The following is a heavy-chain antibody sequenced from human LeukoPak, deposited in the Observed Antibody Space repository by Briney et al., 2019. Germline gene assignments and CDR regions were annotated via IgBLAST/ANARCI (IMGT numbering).Heavy chain of an antibody. D-gene: IGHD5-24*01. CDR3: ARVSRDGYNFDY. V-gene: IGHV4-39*01. Sequence: PSETLSLTCTVSGGSISSSSYYWGWIRQPPGKGLEWIGSFYYSGSTYYNPSLKSRVTISADTSKNQFSLKLSSVTAADTAVYYCARVSRDGYNFDYWGQGTLVTVSS. J-gene: IGHJ4*02. CDR2: FYYSGST. CDR1: GGSISSSSYY.